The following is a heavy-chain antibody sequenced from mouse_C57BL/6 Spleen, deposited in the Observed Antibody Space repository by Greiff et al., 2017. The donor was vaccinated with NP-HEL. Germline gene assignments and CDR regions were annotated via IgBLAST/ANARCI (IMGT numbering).Heavy chain of an antibody. J-gene: IGHJ4*01. Sequence: EVQLVESGGGLVQSGRSLRLSCATSGFTFSDFYMEWVRQAPGKGLEWIAASRNKANDYTTEYSASVKGRFIAARDTSQSILYLQMNALGAEDTAIYYCARVLRGAMDYWGQGTSVTVSS. CDR1: GFTFSDFY. D-gene: IGHD1-1*01. V-gene: IGHV7-1*01. CDR3: ARVLRGAMDY. CDR2: SRNKANDYTT.